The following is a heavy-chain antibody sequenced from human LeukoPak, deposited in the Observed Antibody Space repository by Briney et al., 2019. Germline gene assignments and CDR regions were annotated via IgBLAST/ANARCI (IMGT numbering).Heavy chain of an antibody. J-gene: IGHJ4*02. V-gene: IGHV1-18*01. CDR1: GYTFTSYG. CDR3: ARVRIYYDILTGSEDY. CDR2: ISAYNGNT. Sequence: ASVKVSCKASGYTFTSYGISWVRQAPGQGLEWMGWISAYNGNTNYAQKLQGRVTMTTDTSTSTAYMELRGLRSDDTAVYYCARVRIYYDILTGSEDYWGQGTLVTVSS. D-gene: IGHD3-9*01.